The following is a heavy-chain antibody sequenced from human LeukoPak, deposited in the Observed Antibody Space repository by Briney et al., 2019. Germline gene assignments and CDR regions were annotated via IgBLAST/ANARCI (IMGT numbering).Heavy chain of an antibody. Sequence: GGSLRLSCAASGFTFSDYYMSWIRQAPGKGLEWVSYISSSGSTIYYADSVKGRFTISRDNAKNSLYLQMNSLRAEDTAVYYCAGDLDGLLWFGEPGGMDVWGQGTTVTVSS. J-gene: IGHJ6*02. D-gene: IGHD3-10*01. CDR1: GFTFSDYY. CDR3: AGDLDGLLWFGEPGGMDV. V-gene: IGHV3-11*01. CDR2: ISSSGSTI.